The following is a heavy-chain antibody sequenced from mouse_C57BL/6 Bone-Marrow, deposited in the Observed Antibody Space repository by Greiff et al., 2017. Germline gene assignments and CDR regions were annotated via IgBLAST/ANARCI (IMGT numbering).Heavy chain of an antibody. D-gene: IGHD1-1*01. CDR3: TRPDYYGSRSYAMDY. J-gene: IGHJ4*01. Sequence: EVKLVESGGGLVQPGGSMKLSCAASGFTFSDAWMDWVRQSPEKGLEWVAEIRNKANNHATYYAESVKGRFNISRDDSKSSVYLQMNSLRAEDTGIYYCTRPDYYGSRSYAMDYWGQGTSVTVSS. CDR2: IRNKANNHAT. CDR1: GFTFSDAW. V-gene: IGHV6-6*01.